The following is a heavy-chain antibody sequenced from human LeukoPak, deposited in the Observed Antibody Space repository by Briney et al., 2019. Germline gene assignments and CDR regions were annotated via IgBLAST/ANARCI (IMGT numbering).Heavy chain of an antibody. D-gene: IGHD1-14*01. Sequence: GGSLRLSCVASGFTFINYEIHWVRQPPGKGLEWVSVMSSDGSIKIYTDSVKGRFTISRDNSKNTHYLEMNSLRVDDTAVYFCARDLRSGSPDYFDSWGQGTLVTVSS. V-gene: IGHV3-30-3*01. CDR2: MSSDGSIK. J-gene: IGHJ4*02. CDR3: ARDLRSGSPDYFDS. CDR1: GFTFINYE.